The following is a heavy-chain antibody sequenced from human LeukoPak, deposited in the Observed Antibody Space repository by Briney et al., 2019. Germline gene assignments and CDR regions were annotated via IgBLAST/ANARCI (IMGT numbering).Heavy chain of an antibody. J-gene: IGHJ5*02. CDR1: GYTFTGYY. Sequence: ASVKVSCKASGYTFTGYYMRWVRQAPGQGLEWMGWINPNSGGTNYAQKFQGRVTMTRDTSISTAYMELSRLRSDDTAVYYCARDRYSSGWYHDWFDPWGQGTLVTVSS. D-gene: IGHD6-19*01. CDR2: INPNSGGT. CDR3: ARDRYSSGWYHDWFDP. V-gene: IGHV1-2*02.